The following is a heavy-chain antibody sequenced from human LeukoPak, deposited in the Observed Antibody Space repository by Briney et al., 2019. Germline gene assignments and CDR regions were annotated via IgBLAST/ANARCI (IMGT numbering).Heavy chain of an antibody. J-gene: IGHJ5*02. CDR2: LYAGGST. CDR1: GFTSSSYA. Sequence: PGGSLRLPCAASGFTSSSYAMSWVRQAPGEGLDWVSGLYAGGSTYYAGSVTGRFTISRDDSKNTLYLQMTGLRVDDTAIYYCVRGNGNVGGRLDPWGQGAWVIVSS. CDR3: VRGNGNVGGRLDP. D-gene: IGHD1-1*01. V-gene: IGHV3-66*01.